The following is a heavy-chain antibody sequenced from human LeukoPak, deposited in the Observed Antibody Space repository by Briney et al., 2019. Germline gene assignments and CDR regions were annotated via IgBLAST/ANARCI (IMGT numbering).Heavy chain of an antibody. CDR2: ISYDGSNK. D-gene: IGHD2-2*02. CDR3: ARTTGRIVVVPAAIERVGYYYHMDV. V-gene: IGHV3-30-3*01. CDR1: GFTFSSYA. Sequence: GRSLRLSCAASGFTFSSYAMHWVRQAPGKGLEWVAVISYDGSNKYYADSVKGRFTISRDNSKNTLYLQMNSLRAEDTAVYYCARTTGRIVVVPAAIERVGYYYHMDVWGKGTTATVSS. J-gene: IGHJ6*03.